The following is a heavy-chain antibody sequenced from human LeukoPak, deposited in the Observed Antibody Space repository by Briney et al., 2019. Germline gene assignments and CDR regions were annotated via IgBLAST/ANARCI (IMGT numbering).Heavy chain of an antibody. Sequence: GESLKISCKGSGYSFTSYWIGWVRQMPGKGLEWMGIIYPGDSDTRYSPSFQGQVTISADKSISTAYLQWASLKASDTAMYHCARPRSRATTGWDAFDIWGQGTMVTVSS. D-gene: IGHD1-26*01. CDR2: IYPGDSDT. CDR3: ARPRSRATTGWDAFDI. CDR1: GYSFTSYW. V-gene: IGHV5-51*01. J-gene: IGHJ3*02.